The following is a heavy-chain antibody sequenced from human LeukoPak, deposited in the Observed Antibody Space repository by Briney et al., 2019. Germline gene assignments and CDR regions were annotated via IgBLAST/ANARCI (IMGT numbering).Heavy chain of an antibody. CDR2: INPIVGTA. D-gene: IGHD3-22*01. J-gene: IGHJ4*02. Sequence: GASVKVSCKASGGTFSSYAVSWVRQAPGQGLEWMGGINPIVGTANYAQKFQGRVTMTADESTSTVYMELSSLRAEDTAVHYCAREGRGGYYDSSGYYYFGWWGQRTLVTVSS. V-gene: IGHV1-69*13. CDR3: AREGRGGYYDSSGYYYFGW. CDR1: GGTFSSYA.